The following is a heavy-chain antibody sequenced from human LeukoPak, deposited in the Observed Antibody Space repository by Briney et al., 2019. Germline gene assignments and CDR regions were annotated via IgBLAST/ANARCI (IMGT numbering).Heavy chain of an antibody. J-gene: IGHJ5*02. CDR1: GGSFSGYY. D-gene: IGHD3-10*01. V-gene: IGHV4-34*01. CDR3: ARRWLGSGNPFDP. Sequence: SETLSLTCGVYGGSFSGYYWTWIRQPPGKGLEWIGEINHSGITNYNPSLKSRVTISIDTSKSQFSLKLNSVTAADTAVYYCARRWLGSGNPFDPWGQGTLVTVSS. CDR2: INHSGIT.